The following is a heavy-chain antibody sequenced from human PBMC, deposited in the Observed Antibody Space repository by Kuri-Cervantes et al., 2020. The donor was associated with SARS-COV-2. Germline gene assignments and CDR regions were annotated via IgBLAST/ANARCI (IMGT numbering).Heavy chain of an antibody. CDR1: GFTFSSYA. CDR2: VNHNGNT. V-gene: IGHV4-34*08. CDR3: AISLLIFSNNAVGSSSIDY. D-gene: IGHD6-6*01. J-gene: IGHJ4*02. Sequence: GSLRLSCAASGFTFSSYAMSWIHQSPGKGLEWIGEVNHNGNTNYNPSLKSRVTISLDTSKDQFSLILNSVTAADTSVYYCAISLLIFSNNAVGSSSIDYWGQGTLVTVSS.